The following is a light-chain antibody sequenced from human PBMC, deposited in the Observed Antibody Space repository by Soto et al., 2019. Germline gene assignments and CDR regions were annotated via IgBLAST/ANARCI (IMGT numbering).Light chain of an antibody. CDR2: WAS. J-gene: IGKJ2*01. CDR1: QNILYSPNNKNY. Sequence: DIVMTQSPDSLAVSLGERDTINCKSSQNILYSPNNKNYLAWYQQKPVQPPKLLTYWASTRQSGVPDRFSGRGSETDFTLTISSVQSEDVAVYYCLQYYNSYTFGQGTKLEI. CDR3: LQYYNSYT. V-gene: IGKV4-1*01.